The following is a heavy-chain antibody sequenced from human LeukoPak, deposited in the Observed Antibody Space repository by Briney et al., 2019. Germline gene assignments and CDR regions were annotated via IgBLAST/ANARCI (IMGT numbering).Heavy chain of an antibody. D-gene: IGHD3-10*01. CDR1: GFTFSSYG. V-gene: IGHV3-30*18. Sequence: GGSLRLSCAASGFTFSSYGMHWVRQAPGKGLEWVAVISYDGSNKYYADSVKGRFTISRDNSKNTLYLQMNSLRAEDTAVYYCAKDRGGNYYGSGSYYLGFDYWGQGTLVTVSS. CDR2: ISYDGSNK. J-gene: IGHJ4*02. CDR3: AKDRGGNYYGSGSYYLGFDY.